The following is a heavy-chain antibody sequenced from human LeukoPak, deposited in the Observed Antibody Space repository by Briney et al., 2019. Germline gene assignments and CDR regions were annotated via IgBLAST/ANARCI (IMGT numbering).Heavy chain of an antibody. J-gene: IGHJ6*04. V-gene: IGHV3-53*01. D-gene: IGHD3-10*01. CDR1: GFIVSTNY. Sequence: GGSLRLSCAASGFIVSTNYMSWVRQAPGKGLEWVSLIYINGTTYYADSVKGRFTISRDNSKNTLYLQMDSLRAEDTALYYCARDLGFGDYGMDVWGKGTTVTVSS. CDR3: ARDLGFGDYGMDV. CDR2: IYINGTT.